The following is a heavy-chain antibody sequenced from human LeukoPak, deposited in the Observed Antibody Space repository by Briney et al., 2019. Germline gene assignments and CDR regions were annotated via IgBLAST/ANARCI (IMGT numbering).Heavy chain of an antibody. CDR1: GFTVSSNY. J-gene: IGHJ4*02. D-gene: IGHD2-2*01. V-gene: IGHV3-30*03. Sequence: GGSLRLSCAASGFTVSSNYMSWVRQAPGKGLEWVAVISYHGISKYSADSVKGRFTISRDNSKNTLYLQMNSLRAEDTAVSYCARGNCSSTNCPYDYWGQGALVTVSS. CDR3: ARGNCSSTNCPYDY. CDR2: ISYHGISK.